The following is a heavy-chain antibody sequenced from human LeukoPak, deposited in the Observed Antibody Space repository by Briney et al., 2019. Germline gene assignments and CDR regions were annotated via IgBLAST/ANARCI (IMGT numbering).Heavy chain of an antibody. D-gene: IGHD4-17*01. Sequence: ASVKVSCKASGYTFTSYGISWVRQAPGQGLEWMGWISAYNGNTNYAQKLQGRVTMTTDTSTSTAYMELRSLRSDDTAVYYCARHKGDYPDWYFDLWGRGTQVTVSS. V-gene: IGHV1-18*01. CDR3: ARHKGDYPDWYFDL. J-gene: IGHJ2*01. CDR2: ISAYNGNT. CDR1: GYTFTSYG.